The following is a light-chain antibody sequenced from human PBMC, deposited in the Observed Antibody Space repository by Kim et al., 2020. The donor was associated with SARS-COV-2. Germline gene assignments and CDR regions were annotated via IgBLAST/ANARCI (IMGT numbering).Light chain of an antibody. J-gene: IGKJ4*01. CDR2: DAS. CDR3: QQYYTWSALT. V-gene: IGKV3D-15*01. CDR1: QSVRSS. Sequence: SPGERATRSCRASQSVRSSLAWYQQRPGQAPRLLIYDASIRATGVPARFTGSGSGTEFTLTISSLQSEDFAVYFCQQYYTWSALTFGGGTKVDIE.